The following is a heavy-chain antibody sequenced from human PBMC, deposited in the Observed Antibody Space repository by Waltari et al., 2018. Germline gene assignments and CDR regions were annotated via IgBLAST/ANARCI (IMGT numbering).Heavy chain of an antibody. J-gene: IGHJ4*02. CDR2: INFNSDEL. V-gene: IGHV3-9*01. Sequence: EVQLMESGGSLVQPGSSLRLSSSSSGFRVDESAMNWVRQSPGKGLEWFSGINFNSDELNYADSVKGRFTISRDNAKNSLYLQMNSLSAEHTDLYYCVKAHYYDSDGYFDYWSQATLATVSS. CDR1: GFRVDESA. CDR3: VKAHYYDSDGYFDY. D-gene: IGHD3-22*01.